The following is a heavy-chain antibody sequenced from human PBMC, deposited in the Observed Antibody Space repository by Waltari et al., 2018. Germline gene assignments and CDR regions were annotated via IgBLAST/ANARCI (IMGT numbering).Heavy chain of an antibody. D-gene: IGHD2-15*01. J-gene: IGHJ6*02. Sequence: QVQLQQWGAGLLQPSETLSLTCAVNGGSFNGYYWGWIRQSPGKGLQWIGEINHAGNRNYNPSLKRRVTMRVDTSRSQFSLKMSSMTAADTALYYCVRLEDCSGPGGNCYGGDPFALDVWGQGTTVTVSS. CDR2: INHAGNR. CDR1: GGSFNGYY. CDR3: VRLEDCSGPGGNCYGGDPFALDV. V-gene: IGHV4-34*02.